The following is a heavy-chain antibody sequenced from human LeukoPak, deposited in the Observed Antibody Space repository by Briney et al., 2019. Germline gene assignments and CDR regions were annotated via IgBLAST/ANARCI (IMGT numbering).Heavy chain of an antibody. CDR2: ISSSSSYI. V-gene: IGHV3-21*01. CDR3: ERDRSSTIEDYFDS. D-gene: IGHD6-13*01. J-gene: IGHJ4*02. Sequence: PGGSLRLPCAASGLTFIRYSMNWVRQAPGKGLEWVSSISSSSSYIYYADSVKGRFTISRDNAKNSLYLQMNSLRAEDTAVYYCERDRSSTIEDYFDSWGPGALVTVSS. CDR1: GLTFIRYS.